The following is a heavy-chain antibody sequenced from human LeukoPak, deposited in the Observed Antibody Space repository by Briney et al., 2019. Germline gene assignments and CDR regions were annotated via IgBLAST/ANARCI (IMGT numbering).Heavy chain of an antibody. Sequence: SETLSLTCAVYGESSSGYYWNWMRQPTAKGLEWIGENNHRGSTNYHPSIKSRVTISVDTSKNEFSLKMNRVTAADTAVYYCANALLRRPFDVWGQGTMVTVSS. CDR1: GESSSGYY. J-gene: IGHJ3*01. CDR2: NNHRGST. D-gene: IGHD1-26*01. V-gene: IGHV4-34*01. CDR3: ANALLRRPFDV.